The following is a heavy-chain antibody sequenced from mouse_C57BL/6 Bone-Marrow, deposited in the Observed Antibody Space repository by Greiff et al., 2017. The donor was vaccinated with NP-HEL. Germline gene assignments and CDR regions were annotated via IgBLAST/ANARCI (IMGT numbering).Heavy chain of an antibody. J-gene: IGHJ3*01. CDR1: GYTFTSYG. CDR3: ATSLSSTWFAY. Sequence: QVQLQQSGAELARPGASVKLSCKASGYTFTSYGISWVKQRTGQGLEWIGEIYPRSGNTYYIEKFKGKATLTADKSSSTAYMELRSLTSEDSAVYFCATSLSSTWFAYWGQGTLVTVSA. V-gene: IGHV1-81*01. D-gene: IGHD1-1*01. CDR2: IYPRSGNT.